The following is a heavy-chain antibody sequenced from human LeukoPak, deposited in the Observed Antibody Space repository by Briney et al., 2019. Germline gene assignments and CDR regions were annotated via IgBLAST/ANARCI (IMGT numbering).Heavy chain of an antibody. J-gene: IGHJ6*02. CDR1: GGSISSYY. V-gene: IGHV4-34*01. CDR2: INHSGST. Sequence: SETLSLTCTVSGGSISSYYWSWIRQPPGKGLEWIGEINHSGSTNYNPSLKSRVTISVDTSKNQFSLKLSSVTAADTAVYYCARSPEYGSYYYYGMDVWGQGTTVTVSS. D-gene: IGHD2/OR15-2a*01. CDR3: ARSPEYGSYYYYGMDV.